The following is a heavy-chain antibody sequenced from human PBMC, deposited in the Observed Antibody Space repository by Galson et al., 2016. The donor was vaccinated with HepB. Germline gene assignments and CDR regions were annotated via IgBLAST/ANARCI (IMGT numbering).Heavy chain of an antibody. D-gene: IGHD2-8*02. V-gene: IGHV3-30*18. CDR1: GFTFSNYA. CDR2: ISYDASNK. Sequence: SLRLSCAASGFTFSNYAMHWVRQAPGKGLEWVAVISYDASNKYYADSVKGRFTISRDNSKNTLYLQMNSLRAEDTAVYYCAKLSELYRLGLYDYYGMDVWGKGTTVTVSS. CDR3: AKLSELYRLGLYDYYGMDV. J-gene: IGHJ6*04.